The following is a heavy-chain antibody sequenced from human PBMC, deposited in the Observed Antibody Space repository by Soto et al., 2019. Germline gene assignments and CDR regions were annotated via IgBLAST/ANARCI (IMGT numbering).Heavy chain of an antibody. J-gene: IGHJ6*02. CDR3: ASPGDCSGGSCYRPYYYYGMDV. CDR2: INPNSGGT. V-gene: IGHV1-2*02. Sequence: GASVKVSCKASGYTFTGYYMHWVRQAPGQGLEWMGWINPNSGGTNYAQKFQGRGTMTRDTSISTAYMELSRLRSDDTAVYYCASPGDCSGGSCYRPYYYYGMDVWGQGTSVTVSS. CDR1: GYTFTGYY. D-gene: IGHD2-15*01.